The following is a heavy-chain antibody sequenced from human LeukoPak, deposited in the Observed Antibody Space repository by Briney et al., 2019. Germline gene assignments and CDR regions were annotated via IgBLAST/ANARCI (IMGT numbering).Heavy chain of an antibody. CDR3: AKDSRGYRPPLDY. J-gene: IGHJ4*02. CDR1: GFTFSNYA. Sequence: PGGSLRLSCAASGFTFSNYAMSWVRQAPGRGLEWVSAISGSGGRTYYADSVKGRFTISRDNVKNTLYLQMNSLRAEDTAVYYMAKDSRGYRPPLDYRGQGTLVTV. CDR2: ISGSGGRT. V-gene: IGHV3-23*01. D-gene: IGHD3-22*01.